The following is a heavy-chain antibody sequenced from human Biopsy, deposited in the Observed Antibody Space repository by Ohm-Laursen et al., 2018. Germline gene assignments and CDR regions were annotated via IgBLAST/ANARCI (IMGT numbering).Heavy chain of an antibody. J-gene: IGHJ4*02. CDR2: IYYTGNT. Sequence: TLSLTCTVSGGSVSSNVAYWAWIRQPPGRGLEWIGSIYYTGNTKYNPSLQSRLSMSVDTSKNQFSLKLSSVTAPDTAVYYCARLGSGDYFPTFFDFWGQGALVTVSS. V-gene: IGHV4-31*03. D-gene: IGHD5-12*01. CDR1: GGSVSSNVAY. CDR3: ARLGSGDYFPTFFDF.